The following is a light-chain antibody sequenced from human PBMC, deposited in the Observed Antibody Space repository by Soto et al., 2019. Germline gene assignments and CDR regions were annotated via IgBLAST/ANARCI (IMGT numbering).Light chain of an antibody. CDR2: DAS. CDR1: QSVSSY. J-gene: IGKJ2*02. V-gene: IGKV3-11*01. Sequence: EIVLTQSPATLSLSPGERPTLSCRASQSVSSYLAWYQQKPGQAPRLLIYDASNRATGIPARFSGSGSGTVFTLTITSLEPEDFAVYYCQQRSNWPPESTFGQGTKLEIK. CDR3: QQRSNWPPEST.